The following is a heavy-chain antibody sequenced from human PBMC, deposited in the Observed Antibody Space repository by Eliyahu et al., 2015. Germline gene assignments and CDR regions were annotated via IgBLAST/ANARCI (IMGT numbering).Heavy chain of an antibody. CDR1: GGSXSGXX. D-gene: IGHD2-2*01. V-gene: IGHV4-34*01. Sequence: QVQLQQWGAGLLKPSETLSXXXXVXGGSXSGXXWSWIRQPPGKGLEWIGEINHSGSTNYNPSLKSRVTISVDTSKNQFSLKLSSVTAADTAVYYCARLYPVVPAAMSLGLFDPWGQGTLVTVSS. CDR3: ARLYPVVPAAMSLGLFDP. CDR2: INHSGST. J-gene: IGHJ5*02.